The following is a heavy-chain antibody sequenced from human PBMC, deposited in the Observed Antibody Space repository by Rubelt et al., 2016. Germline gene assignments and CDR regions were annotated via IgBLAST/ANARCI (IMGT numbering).Heavy chain of an antibody. CDR2: MSYDGTTK. Sequence: QVQLVESGGGVVQPGRSLKLSCAASGFISSDHGMHWVRQAPGKGLEWVAVMSYDGTTKSYADSVKGRYTGSRDIFRNTVDLQMNSLRPEDTAVYYCTSEVSRSSFDYWGQGTLVTVSS. CDR1: GFISSDHG. J-gene: IGHJ4*02. V-gene: IGHV3-30*19. D-gene: IGHD6-6*01. CDR3: TSEVSRSSFDY.